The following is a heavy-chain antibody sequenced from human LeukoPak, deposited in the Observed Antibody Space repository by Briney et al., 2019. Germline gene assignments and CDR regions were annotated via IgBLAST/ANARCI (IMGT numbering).Heavy chain of an antibody. CDR1: GYTFTSYD. J-gene: IGHJ3*02. V-gene: IGHV1-8*01. D-gene: IGHD3-22*01. CDR3: AREERREGLPMIAPDDAFDIWGQGTMDQASRINDAFDI. Sequence: GASVKVSCKASGYTFTSYDINWVRQATGQGLEWMGWMNPNSGNTGYAQKFQGRVTMTRNTSISTAYMELSSLRSEDTAVYYCAREERREGLPMIAPDDAFDIWGQGTMDQASRINDAFDIWGQGTMVTVSS. CDR2: MNPNSGNT.